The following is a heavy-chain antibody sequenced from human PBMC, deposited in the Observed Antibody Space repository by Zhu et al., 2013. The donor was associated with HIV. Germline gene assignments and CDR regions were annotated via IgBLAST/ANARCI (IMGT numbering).Heavy chain of an antibody. Sequence: QVQLQQWGAGLLKPSETLSLTCAVYGGSFSGYYWSWIRQPPGNGLEWIGEINHSGSTKYNSSLKSRVTISVDTSKNQFSLKLSSVTAADTAVYYCARGVVLKWFGESAEYFDLWGRGTLVTVSS. D-gene: IGHD3-10*01. CDR1: GGSFSGYY. CDR2: INHSGST. V-gene: IGHV4-34*01. CDR3: ARGVVLKWFGESAEYFDL. J-gene: IGHJ2*01.